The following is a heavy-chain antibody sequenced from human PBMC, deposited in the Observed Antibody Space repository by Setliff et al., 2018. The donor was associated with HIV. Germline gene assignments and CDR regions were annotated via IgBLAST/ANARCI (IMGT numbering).Heavy chain of an antibody. J-gene: IGHJ4*02. CDR3: ARTRAPYFFDF. V-gene: IGHV4-4*08. CDR2: VSASGTT. CDR1: GGSMSRVY. Sequence: PSETLSLTCSVSGGSMSRVYWTWIRQPPGKGLEWIGYVSASGTTKYNPSLQSRVTISVDTSKNQFSLQLNSVTAADTAVYFCARTRAPYFFDFWGTGSLVTVSS. D-gene: IGHD1-26*01.